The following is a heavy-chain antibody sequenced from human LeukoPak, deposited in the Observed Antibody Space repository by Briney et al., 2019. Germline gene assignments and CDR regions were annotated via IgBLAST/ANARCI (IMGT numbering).Heavy chain of an antibody. J-gene: IGHJ6*02. CDR1: GFTVSSNY. V-gene: IGHV3-66*02. CDR2: IYSGGST. CDR3: ARLQHYYYYGMDV. Sequence: GGSLRLSCAASGFTVSSNYMSWVRQAPGKGLEWVSVIYSGGSTYYADSVKGRFTISRDNSKNTLYLQMNSLRAEDTAVYYCARLQHYYYYGMDVWGQGTTVTVSS.